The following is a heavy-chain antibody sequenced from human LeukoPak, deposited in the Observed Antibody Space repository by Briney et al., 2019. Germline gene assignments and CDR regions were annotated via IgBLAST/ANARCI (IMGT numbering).Heavy chain of an antibody. CDR1: GGSIRGYY. D-gene: IGHD3-22*01. J-gene: IGHJ5*02. CDR3: ARDLGTDYYERSFDP. Sequence: SETLSLTCTVSGGSIRGYYWTWIRQPPGRGLEWIGYISSSGNTNFNPSLKSRVTISVDTSKNQFSLKLSSVTAADTAVYYCARDLGTDYYERSFDPWGQGTLVTVSS. V-gene: IGHV4-59*01. CDR2: ISSSGNT.